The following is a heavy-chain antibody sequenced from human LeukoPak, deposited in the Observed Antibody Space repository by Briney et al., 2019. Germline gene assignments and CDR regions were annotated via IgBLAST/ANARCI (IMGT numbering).Heavy chain of an antibody. CDR3: ARGESPYAILGY. Sequence: ASVKVSCKASGYTFTDYYLHWVRQAPGQGLEWMGWINPYSGGTNYAQKFQDRVTMTRDTSISTAYMELSGLISDDTAVYYCARGESPYAILGYWGQGTLVTVSS. CDR1: GYTFTDYY. J-gene: IGHJ4*02. V-gene: IGHV1-2*02. CDR2: INPYSGGT. D-gene: IGHD2-8*01.